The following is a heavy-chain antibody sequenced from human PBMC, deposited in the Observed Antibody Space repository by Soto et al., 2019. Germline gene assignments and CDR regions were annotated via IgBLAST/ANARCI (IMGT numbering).Heavy chain of an antibody. D-gene: IGHD2-15*01. V-gene: IGHV1-69*01. J-gene: IGHJ5*02. CDR2: IIPIFGTA. Sequence: QVQLVQSGAEVKKPGSSVKVSCKASGGTFSSYAISWVRQAPGQGLEWMGGIIPIFGTANYAQKFQGRVTITADESTSTAYMELSSLRSEDTAVYYCARAGYCSGGSCYSGWFDLWGQGTLVTVSS. CDR3: ARAGYCSGGSCYSGWFDL. CDR1: GGTFSSYA.